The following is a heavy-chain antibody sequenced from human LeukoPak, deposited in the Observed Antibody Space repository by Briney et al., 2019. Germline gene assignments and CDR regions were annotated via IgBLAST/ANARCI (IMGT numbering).Heavy chain of an antibody. J-gene: IGHJ6*02. V-gene: IGHV3-23*01. D-gene: IGHD3-10*01. CDR1: GFTFRSYE. CDR2: ISGSGGST. Sequence: PGGSLRLSCAASGFTFRSYEMHWVRQAPGKGLEWVSAISGSGGSTYYADSVKGRFTISRDNSKNTLYLQMNSLRAEDTAVYYCAKDRGSGSFSYGMDVWGQGTTVTVSS. CDR3: AKDRGSGSFSYGMDV.